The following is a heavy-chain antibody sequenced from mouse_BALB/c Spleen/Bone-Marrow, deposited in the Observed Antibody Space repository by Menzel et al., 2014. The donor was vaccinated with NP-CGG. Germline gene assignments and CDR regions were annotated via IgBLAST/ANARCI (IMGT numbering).Heavy chain of an antibody. CDR3: VRDSSGYFDY. Sequence: EVQGVESGGGLVKPGGSLKLSCAASGFTFSWYAMSWVRQSPEKRLEWVAEISSAGSHTYYPDTVTGRFTISRDNAKNTLYLEMSSLRSEDTAMYYCVRDSSGYFDYWGQGTLSQSPQ. D-gene: IGHD3-1*01. V-gene: IGHV5-9-4*01. CDR1: GFTFSWYA. J-gene: IGHJ2*01. CDR2: ISSAGSHT.